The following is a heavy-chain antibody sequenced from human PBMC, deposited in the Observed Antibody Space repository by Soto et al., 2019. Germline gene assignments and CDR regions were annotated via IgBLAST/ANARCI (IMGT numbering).Heavy chain of an antibody. CDR2: ISYDGNSK. CDR1: GFTFSRHA. Sequence: QVQLVESGGGVVQPGRSLRLSCAASGFTFSRHAVHWVRQAPGKGLEWVAVISYDGNSKYYADSVKGRFTISRDNSKNTLYLEMSSLRPEDTAVSYCARDLSSSWSMYYSYYGIDVWGQGTTVTVSS. J-gene: IGHJ6*02. CDR3: ARDLSSSWSMYYSYYGIDV. D-gene: IGHD6-6*01. V-gene: IGHV3-30-3*01.